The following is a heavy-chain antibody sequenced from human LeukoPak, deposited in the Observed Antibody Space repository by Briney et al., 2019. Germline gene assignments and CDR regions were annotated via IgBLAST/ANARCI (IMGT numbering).Heavy chain of an antibody. V-gene: IGHV3-30-3*01. CDR2: MSYDGSNK. Sequence: SGGSLRLSCAASGFTFSSYTMHWVRQAPGKGLEWVAVMSYDGSNKDYADSVKGRFTISRDNSKNTLYLQMNSLRVEDTAVYYCAGTYRSGWYYFDYWGQGTLVTVSS. CDR3: AGTYRSGWYYFDY. CDR1: GFTFSSYT. J-gene: IGHJ4*02. D-gene: IGHD6-19*01.